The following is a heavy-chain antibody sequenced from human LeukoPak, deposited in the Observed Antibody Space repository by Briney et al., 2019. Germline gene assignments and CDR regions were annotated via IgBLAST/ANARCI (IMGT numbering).Heavy chain of an antibody. CDR1: GGSFSGYY. CDR3: ARLSQYCYDSGGYHMGETVDFDD. D-gene: IGHD3-22*01. J-gene: IGHJ4*02. Sequence: SETLSLTCAVYGGSFSGYYWSWSRQPPGKGLEWIGEINHSGSTNNNQSLTCRVTISVDTSKNQFSLNLSSVTAAATAVYYYARLSQYCYDSGGYHMGETVDFDDGGQGTLVTVSA. V-gene: IGHV4-34*01. CDR2: INHSGST.